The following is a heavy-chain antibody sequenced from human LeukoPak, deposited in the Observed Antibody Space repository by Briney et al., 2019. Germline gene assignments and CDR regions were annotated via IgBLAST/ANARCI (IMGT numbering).Heavy chain of an antibody. J-gene: IGHJ6*03. CDR3: AREIDWGPTYFYSYYMDV. D-gene: IGHD3-9*01. CDR1: GFKFSDYY. Sequence: GGSLRLSCAASGFKFSDYYMSWVRQAPGKGLEWVSYASSSSSTIYLADSVKGRFTISRDNAKNSLYLQMSSLRVEDTAVYYCAREIDWGPTYFYSYYMDVWGKGTTVTVSS. CDR2: ASSSSSTI. V-gene: IGHV3-11*04.